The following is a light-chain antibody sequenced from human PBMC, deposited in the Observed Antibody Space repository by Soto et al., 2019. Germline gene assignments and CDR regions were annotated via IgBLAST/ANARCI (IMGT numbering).Light chain of an antibody. Sequence: DIVMTQSPDSLAVSLCERATINCKSTQSVLYSSNNLNYLAWYQQKPGQPPKLLIYWASTRESGVPDRFSGSGSGTDFTPTISSLQAEDVAVYYCQQYYSTPSITCGQGTRLEIK. V-gene: IGKV4-1*01. CDR1: QSVLYSSNNLNY. J-gene: IGKJ5*01. CDR3: QQYYSTPSIT. CDR2: WAS.